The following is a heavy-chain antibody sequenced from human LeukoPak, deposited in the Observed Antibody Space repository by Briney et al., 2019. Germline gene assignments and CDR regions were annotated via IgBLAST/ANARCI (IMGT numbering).Heavy chain of an antibody. CDR2: IFYSGST. D-gene: IGHD3-22*01. CDR3: AKSNGYGLIGI. CDR1: SGSISTSNYY. Sequence: SETLSLTCTVSSGSISTSNYYWGWVRQPPGTALEWIGNIFYSGSTYYSPSLKSRVTISLDTSRNQFSLKLNSVTAADTAVYYCAKSNGYGLIGIWGQGTMVTVSS. J-gene: IGHJ3*02. V-gene: IGHV4-39*07.